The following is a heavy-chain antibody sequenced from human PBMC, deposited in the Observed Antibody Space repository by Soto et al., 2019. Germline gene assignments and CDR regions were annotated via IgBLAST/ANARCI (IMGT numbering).Heavy chain of an antibody. V-gene: IGHV2-26*01. J-gene: IGHJ6*02. CDR3: ARIGYDFWSGYYTGYYGMDV. CDR1: GFSLSNARMG. CDR2: IFSNDEK. D-gene: IGHD3-3*01. Sequence: QVTLKESGPVLVKPTETLTLTCTVSGFSLSNARMGVSWIRQPPGKALEWLAHIFSNDEKSYSTSLKSRLTISKDTSKSQVVLTMTNMDPVDTATYYCARIGYDFWSGYYTGYYGMDVWGQGTTVTVSS.